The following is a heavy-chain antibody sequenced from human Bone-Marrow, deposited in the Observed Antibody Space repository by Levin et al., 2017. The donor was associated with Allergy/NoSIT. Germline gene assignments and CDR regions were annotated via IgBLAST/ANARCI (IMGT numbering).Heavy chain of an antibody. CDR1: GGTFSSYA. CDR2: IIPIFGTA. D-gene: IGHD2-15*01. CDR3: ATQGPYCSGGSCYSGENWFDP. J-gene: IGHJ5*02. Sequence: SVKVSCKASGGTFSSYAISWVRQAPGQGLEWMGGIIPIFGTANYAQKFQGRVTITADKSTSTAYMELSSLRSEDTAVYYCATQGPYCSGGSCYSGENWFDPWGQGTLVTVSS. V-gene: IGHV1-69*06.